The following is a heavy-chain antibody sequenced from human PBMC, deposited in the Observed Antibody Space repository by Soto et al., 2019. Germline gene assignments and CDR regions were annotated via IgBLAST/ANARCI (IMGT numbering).Heavy chain of an antibody. CDR1: GFTFNWHA. V-gene: IGHV3-23*01. CDR3: AREGNNRRFDFDS. D-gene: IGHD1-1*01. J-gene: IGHJ4*02. CDR2: LGGSGGDK. Sequence: GGSLRLSCAAYGFTFNWHAMSWVRQAPGKGLEWVSGLGGSGGDKYHADSVKGRFAISRDNSQNTLYLQMNSLRAEDTAVYYWAREGNNRRFDFDSWGQGTRVTVSS.